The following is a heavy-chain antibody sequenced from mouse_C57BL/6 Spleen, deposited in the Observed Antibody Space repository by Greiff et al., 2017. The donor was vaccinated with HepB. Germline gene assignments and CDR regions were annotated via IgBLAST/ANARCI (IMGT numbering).Heavy chain of an antibody. CDR2: ISSGSSTI. CDR1: GFTFSDYG. V-gene: IGHV5-17*01. J-gene: IGHJ3*01. Sequence: EVHLVESGGGLVKPGGSLKLSCAASGFTFSDYGMHWVRQAPEKGLEWVAYISSGSSTIYYADTVKGRFTISRDNAKNTLFLQMTSLRSEDTAMYYCARSDYGSRGFAYWGQGTLVTVSA. CDR3: ARSDYGSRGFAY. D-gene: IGHD1-1*01.